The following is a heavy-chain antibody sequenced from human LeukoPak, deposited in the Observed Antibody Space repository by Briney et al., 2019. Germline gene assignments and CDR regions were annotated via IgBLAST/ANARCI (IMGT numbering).Heavy chain of an antibody. D-gene: IGHD2-15*01. Sequence: SQTLSLTCTVSGGSISRGGYYWSWIRQHPGKGLEWIGYIYYSGSTYYNPSLKSRVTISVDTSKNQFSLKLSSVTAADTAVYYCAREGVVAFDIWGQGTMVIVSS. V-gene: IGHV4-31*03. CDR2: IYYSGST. J-gene: IGHJ3*02. CDR3: AREGVVAFDI. CDR1: GGSISRGGYY.